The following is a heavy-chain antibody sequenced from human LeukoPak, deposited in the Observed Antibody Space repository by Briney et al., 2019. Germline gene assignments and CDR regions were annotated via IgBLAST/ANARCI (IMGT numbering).Heavy chain of an antibody. CDR2: ISAYNGNT. Sequence: GASVEVSCKASGYTFTSYGISWVRQAPGQGLEWMGWISAYNGNTNYAQKLQGRVTMTTDTSTSTAYMELRSLRSDDTAVYYCAREIEYYYDSSGYLGVHWFDPWGQGTLVTVSS. V-gene: IGHV1-18*01. CDR3: AREIEYYYDSSGYLGVHWFDP. CDR1: GYTFTSYG. J-gene: IGHJ5*02. D-gene: IGHD3-22*01.